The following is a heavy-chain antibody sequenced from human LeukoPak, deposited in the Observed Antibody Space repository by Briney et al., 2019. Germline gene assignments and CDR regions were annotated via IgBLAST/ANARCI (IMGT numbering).Heavy chain of an antibody. CDR2: IRYSGNT. D-gene: IGHD2-2*01. CDR3: ASPIYCSSTSCPWFL. Sequence: SETLSLTCTVSGGSTSSSDYYWGWIRQPPDEGLEWIASIRYSGNTYHNPSLKSRVTISVDTSKNQFSLKVNSVTAADTAVYYCASPIYCSSTSCPWFLRGQGTLVTVSS. V-gene: IGHV4-39*01. CDR1: GGSTSSSDYY. J-gene: IGHJ4*02.